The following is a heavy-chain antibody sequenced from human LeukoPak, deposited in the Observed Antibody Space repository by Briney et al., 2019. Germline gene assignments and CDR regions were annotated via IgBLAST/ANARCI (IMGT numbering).Heavy chain of an antibody. Sequence: GGSLRLSCAASGFTFSSYWMNWARQAPGKGLEWVASINHNGNVNYYVDSVRGRFTISRDNAKNSLYLQMSNLRAEDTAVYFCARGGGLDVWGQGATVTVSS. D-gene: IGHD3-16*01. CDR2: INHNGNVN. CDR1: GFTFSSYW. V-gene: IGHV3-7*03. J-gene: IGHJ6*02. CDR3: ARGGGLDV.